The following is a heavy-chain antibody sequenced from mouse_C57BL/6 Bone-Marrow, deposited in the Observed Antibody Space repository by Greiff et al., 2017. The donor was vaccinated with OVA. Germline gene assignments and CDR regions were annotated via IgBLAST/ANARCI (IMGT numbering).Heavy chain of an antibody. CDR3: ARRWFAY. Sequence: VHVKQSGPELVKPGASVKISCKASGYSFTGYYMNWVKQSPEQSLEWIGEINPSTGGTTYNQKFKAKATLTVDKSSSTAYMQLKSLTSEDSAVDYCARRWFAYWGQGTRVTVSA. J-gene: IGHJ3*01. CDR2: INPSTGGT. CDR1: GYSFTGYY. V-gene: IGHV1-42*01.